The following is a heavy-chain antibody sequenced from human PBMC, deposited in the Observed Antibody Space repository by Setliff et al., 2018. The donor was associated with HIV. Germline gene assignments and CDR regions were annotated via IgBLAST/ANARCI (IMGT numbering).Heavy chain of an antibody. CDR2: MNPNSGNS. CDR3: TRIRAMVRGVTSYDAFDI. D-gene: IGHD3-10*01. CDR1: GYTFTSFD. V-gene: IGHV1-8*01. Sequence: ASVKVCCKASGYTFTSFDINWVRQATGQGLEWMGWMNPNSGNSGFAQKFQGRVTMTRNSSISTAYMELSSLRFDDTAVYYCTRIRAMVRGVTSYDAFDIWGQGTKVTVSS. J-gene: IGHJ3*02.